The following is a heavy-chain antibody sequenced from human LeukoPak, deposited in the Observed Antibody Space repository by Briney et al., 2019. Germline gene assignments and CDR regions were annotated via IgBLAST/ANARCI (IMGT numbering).Heavy chain of an antibody. CDR1: GFTFSSYG. CDR2: ISYDGSNK. V-gene: IGHV3-30*18. CDR3: ANNLAHPDTAMTNQPGY. J-gene: IGHJ4*02. D-gene: IGHD5-18*01. Sequence: PWGSLRLSCAASGFTFSSYGMHWVRQAPGKGLEWVAVISYDGSNKYYADSVKGRFTISRDNSKNTLYLQMNSLRAEDTAVYYCANNLAHPDTAMTNQPGYWGQGTLVTVSS.